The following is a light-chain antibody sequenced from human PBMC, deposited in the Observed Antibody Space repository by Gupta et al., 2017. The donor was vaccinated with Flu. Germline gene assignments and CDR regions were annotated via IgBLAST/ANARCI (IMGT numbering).Light chain of an antibody. J-gene: IGLJ2*01. V-gene: IGLV2-11*01. CDR1: SSDVGGYNF. Sequence: QSALTQPRSVSGSPGQSVTISCTGTSSDVGGYNFVSWYQQHPGKAPKLMIYDVNKRPSGVPDRFSGSKSGNTASLTISGLQAEDEADYYCCSYAGSYTYVVFGGGTKLTGL. CDR2: DVN. CDR3: CSYAGSYTYVV.